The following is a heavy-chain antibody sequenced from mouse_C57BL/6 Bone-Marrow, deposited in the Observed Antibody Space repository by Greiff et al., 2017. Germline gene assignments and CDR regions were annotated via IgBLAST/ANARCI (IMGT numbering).Heavy chain of an antibody. Sequence: VKLVESGPGLVQPSQSLSITCTVSGFSLTSYGVHWVRQSPGKGLEWLGVIWRGGSTDYNAAFMSRLSITKDNSKSQVFFKMNSLQADYTAIYYCAKGGGPGDFDYWGQGTTLTVSS. D-gene: IGHD1-1*02. CDR1: GFSLTSYG. V-gene: IGHV2-5*01. CDR2: IWRGGST. CDR3: AKGGGPGDFDY. J-gene: IGHJ2*01.